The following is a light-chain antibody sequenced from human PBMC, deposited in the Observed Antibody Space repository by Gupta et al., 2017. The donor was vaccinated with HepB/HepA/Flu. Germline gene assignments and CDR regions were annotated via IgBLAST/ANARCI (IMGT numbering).Light chain of an antibody. CDR1: SSNIGKNY. CDR3: GTWESIRSADWV. CDR2: DNN. Sequence: QSVLTQPPSVSAAPGQKVPISCSGSSSNIGKNYVSWYQQLPGTATNRLIYDNNKRHTGRPAQCSGSRSGTSTTWGSTGLQTGDEAAYYCGTWESIRSADWVFGGGTKLTVL. J-gene: IGLJ3*02. V-gene: IGLV1-51*01.